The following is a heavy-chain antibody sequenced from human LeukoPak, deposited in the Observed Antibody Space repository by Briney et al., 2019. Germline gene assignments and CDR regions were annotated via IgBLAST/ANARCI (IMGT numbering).Heavy chain of an antibody. D-gene: IGHD6-13*01. J-gene: IGHJ4*02. V-gene: IGHV4-39*07. Sequence: TSETLSLTCRVSGASINSGSNYWGWIRQPPGKTLEWIGSIYSSGSTYYNPSLKSRVIIIIDTPKNHFSLTLSSVTAADTAVYYCARALAAAAGRRAAMMGDWGQGTLVTVSS. CDR2: IYSSGST. CDR1: GASINSGSNY. CDR3: ARALAAAAGRRAAMMGD.